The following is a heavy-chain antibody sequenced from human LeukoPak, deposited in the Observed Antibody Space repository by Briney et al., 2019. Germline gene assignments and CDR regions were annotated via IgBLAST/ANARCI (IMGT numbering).Heavy chain of an antibody. CDR3: ARERTMVRGMSWFDP. Sequence: PSETLSLTCAVYGGSFSGYYWSWLRQPPGKGLEWIGEINHSGSTNYNPSLKSRVTISVDTSKNQFSLKLSSVTAADTAVYYCARERTMVRGMSWFDPWGQGTRVTVSS. J-gene: IGHJ5*02. CDR1: GGSFSGYY. CDR2: INHSGST. V-gene: IGHV4-34*01. D-gene: IGHD3-10*01.